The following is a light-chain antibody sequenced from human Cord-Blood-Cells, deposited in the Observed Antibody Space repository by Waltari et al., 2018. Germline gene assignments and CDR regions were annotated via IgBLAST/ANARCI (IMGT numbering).Light chain of an antibody. J-gene: IGLJ1*01. CDR2: EVS. CDR3: SSYAGSTHYA. Sequence: QSALTQPPPASGSPGQSVTISCTGTSSDVGGYNYVSWYQQHPGKAPKLMIYEVSKRPSGVPDRFSGSKSGNTASLTVSGLQAEDEADYYCSSYAGSTHYAFGTGTKVTVL. V-gene: IGLV2-8*01. CDR1: SSDVGGYNY.